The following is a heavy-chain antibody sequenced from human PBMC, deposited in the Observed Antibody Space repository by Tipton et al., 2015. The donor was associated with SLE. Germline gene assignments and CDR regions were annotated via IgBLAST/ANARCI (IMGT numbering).Heavy chain of an antibody. J-gene: IGHJ4*02. D-gene: IGHD2-15*01. CDR3: ATELLDVFDY. Sequence: SLRLSCAASGFTFSSYEMNWVRQAPGKGLEWVSYISSSGNTIYYADSVKGRFTISRDNAKNSLYLQMNSLRADDTAVYYCATELLDVFDYWGQGTLVTVSS. CDR1: GFTFSSYE. CDR2: ISSSGNTI. V-gene: IGHV3-48*03.